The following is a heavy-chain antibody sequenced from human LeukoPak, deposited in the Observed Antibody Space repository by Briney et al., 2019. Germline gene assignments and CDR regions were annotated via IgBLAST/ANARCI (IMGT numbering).Heavy chain of an antibody. V-gene: IGHV1-18*01. J-gene: IGHJ6*03. D-gene: IGHD3-10*01. CDR3: ARGRLVRGVILPYYMDV. Sequence: ASVKVSCKASGYTFTSYGISGVRQARGQGLEWMGWISAYNGNTNYAQKLQGRVTMTTDTSTSTAYMELRSLRSDDTAVYYCARGRLVRGVILPYYMDVWGKGTTVTVSS. CDR2: ISAYNGNT. CDR1: GYTFTSYG.